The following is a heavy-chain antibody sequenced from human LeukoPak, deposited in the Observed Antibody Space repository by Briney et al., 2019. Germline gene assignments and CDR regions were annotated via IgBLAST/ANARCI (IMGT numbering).Heavy chain of an antibody. D-gene: IGHD4-17*01. CDR3: ARDFTYGVYDY. CDR2: IYYSGST. V-gene: IGHV4-39*02. Sequence: PSETLSLTCTVSGGSISSSSYYWGWIRQPPGKGLEWIGSIYYSGSTYYNPSLKSRVTISVDTSKNQFSLKLSSVTAADTAVYYCARDFTYGVYDYWGQGTLVTVSS. J-gene: IGHJ4*02. CDR1: GGSISSSSYY.